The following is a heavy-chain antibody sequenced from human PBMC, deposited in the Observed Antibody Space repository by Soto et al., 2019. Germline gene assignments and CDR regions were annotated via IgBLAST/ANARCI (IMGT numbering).Heavy chain of an antibody. CDR1: GFTFEDYT. CDR3: ATDGAQKDGDGNWLDS. J-gene: IGHJ5*01. Sequence: EVQLVESGGDVVQPGGSLRLSCAASGFTFEDYTIQWVRQAPGKGLEWVSLISWDGSSTYYAGSVKGRFTISRDNSKNSLYLQMNSLRTEDTALYYCATDGAQKDGDGNWLDSWGQGTLVTVSS. CDR2: ISWDGSST. D-gene: IGHD7-27*01. V-gene: IGHV3-43*01.